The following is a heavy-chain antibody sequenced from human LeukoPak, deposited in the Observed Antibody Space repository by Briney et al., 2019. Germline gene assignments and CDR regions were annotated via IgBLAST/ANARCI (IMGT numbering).Heavy chain of an antibody. CDR2: MSASSGNT. CDR1: GYTFTNYD. D-gene: IGHD6-19*01. CDR3: ARERTVAGGTHLYYFDY. J-gene: IGHJ4*02. V-gene: IGHV1-8*01. Sequence: ASVKVSCKASGYTFTNYDINWVRQATGQGLEWLGWMSASSGNTGYAQKFQGRVSMTRATSISTAYLELTSLTFDDTAVYYCARERTVAGGTHLYYFDYWGQGTLVTVSS.